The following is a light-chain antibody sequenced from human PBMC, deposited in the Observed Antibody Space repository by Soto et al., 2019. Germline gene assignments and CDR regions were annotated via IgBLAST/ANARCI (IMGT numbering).Light chain of an antibody. CDR3: QQTYITRT. CDR2: AAS. V-gene: IGKV1-39*01. J-gene: IGKJ1*01. Sequence: DIQMTPSPSSLSASVGDRVTITCRASQSISSYLNWYQRKPGKAPKLLIYAASSLQSGVPSRFSGSGSGTDFTLTISSLQPEDFATYYCQQTYITRTFGQGTKVEIK. CDR1: QSISSY.